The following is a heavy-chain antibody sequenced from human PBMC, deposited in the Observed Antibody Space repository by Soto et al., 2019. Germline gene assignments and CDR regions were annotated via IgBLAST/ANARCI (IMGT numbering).Heavy chain of an antibody. V-gene: IGHV5-51*01. CDR3: ATTIFWNHDAFDI. D-gene: IGHD3-9*01. CDR2: IYPGNSDT. Sequence: GESLKISCKGSGYNFANYWIGWVRQMPGKGLEWMGIIYPGNSDTRYSPSFQGQVTISADKSISTAYLQWSSLKASDTAMYYCATTIFWNHDAFDIWGQGTMVTVSS. CDR1: GYNFANYW. J-gene: IGHJ3*02.